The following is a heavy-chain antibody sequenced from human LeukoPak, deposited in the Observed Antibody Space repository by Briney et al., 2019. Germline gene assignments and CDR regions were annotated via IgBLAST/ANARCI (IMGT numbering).Heavy chain of an antibody. D-gene: IGHD3-10*01. V-gene: IGHV1-18*04. CDR3: ARDGEFVSYYYYYGMDV. Sequence: AASVKVSCKASGYTFTGYYMHWVRQAPGQGLEWMGWISAYNGNTNYAQKLQGRVTMTTDTSTSTAYMELRSLRSDDTAVYYCARDGEFVSYYYYYGMDVWGQGTTVTVSS. CDR2: ISAYNGNT. CDR1: GYTFTGYY. J-gene: IGHJ6*02.